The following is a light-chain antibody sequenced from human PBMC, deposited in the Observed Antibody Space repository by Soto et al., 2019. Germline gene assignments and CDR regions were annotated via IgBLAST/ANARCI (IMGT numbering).Light chain of an antibody. CDR2: GAS. CDR3: HQYNDWPQT. Sequence: VLTQAPDTLSVSTGKRATLSCRASQAINNNVAWYQLKDGQVPRLLMYGASTRAADVPARSSGGGSGTEYTITISSLQYENLAQYHCHQYNDWPQTFGQGT. J-gene: IGKJ1*01. V-gene: IGKV3-15*01. CDR1: QAINNN.